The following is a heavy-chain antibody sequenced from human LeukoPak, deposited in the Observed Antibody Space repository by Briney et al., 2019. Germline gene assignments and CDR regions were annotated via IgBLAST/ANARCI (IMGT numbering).Heavy chain of an antibody. CDR3: ATTGPTDYSSSWYGRYYFDY. V-gene: IGHV1-69*01. CDR2: IIPIFGTA. CDR1: GGTFSSYA. J-gene: IGHJ4*02. D-gene: IGHD6-13*01. Sequence: GSSVKVSFKASGGTFSSYAISWVRQAPGQGLEWMGGIIPIFGTANYAQKFQGRVTITADESTSTAYMELSSLRYEDTAVYYCATTGPTDYSSSWYGRYYFDYWGQGTLVTVSS.